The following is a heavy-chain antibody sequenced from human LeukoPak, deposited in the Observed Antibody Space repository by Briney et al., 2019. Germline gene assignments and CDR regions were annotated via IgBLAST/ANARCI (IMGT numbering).Heavy chain of an antibody. D-gene: IGHD6-13*01. CDR1: GFTFSSYW. Sequence: SGGSLRLSRAASGFTFSSYWMSWVRQAPGKGLEWVANIKQDGSEKYYVDSVKGRFTISRDNAKNSLYLQMNSLRAEDTAVYYCARRSASLSSSFNYFDYWGQGTLVTVSS. CDR3: ARRSASLSSSFNYFDY. V-gene: IGHV3-7*01. CDR2: IKQDGSEK. J-gene: IGHJ4*02.